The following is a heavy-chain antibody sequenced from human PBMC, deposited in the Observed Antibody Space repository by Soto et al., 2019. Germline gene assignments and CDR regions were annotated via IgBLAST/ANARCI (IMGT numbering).Heavy chain of an antibody. D-gene: IGHD1-7*01. V-gene: IGHV4-59*01. CDR2: IYYSGST. CDR3: AREGLTGTIGLYYYYAMDV. CDR1: GGSISSYY. J-gene: IGHJ6*02. Sequence: QVQLQESGPGLVKPSETLSLTCTVSGGSISSYYWSWIRQPPGKGLEWIGYIYYSGSTNYNPSLKSRGTIAVDTSKNQFSLKLSSVTAADTAVYYCAREGLTGTIGLYYYYAMDVWGQGTTVTVSS.